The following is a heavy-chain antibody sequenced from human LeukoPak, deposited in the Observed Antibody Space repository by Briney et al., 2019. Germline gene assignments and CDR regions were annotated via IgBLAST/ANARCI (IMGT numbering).Heavy chain of an antibody. Sequence: ASVKVSCKASGYTFTNYDINWVRQATGQGLEWLGWLNPKNGNTGYARKFQGRVIMSTAYMEVTTLGSEDTAVYYCARGLQRGDRMLLWFGEFWGDSYFGMDVWGQGTTVTVSS. CDR3: ARGLQRGDRMLLWFGEFWGDSYFGMDV. CDR1: GYTFTNYD. J-gene: IGHJ6*02. V-gene: IGHV1-8*01. D-gene: IGHD3-10*01. CDR2: LNPKNGNT.